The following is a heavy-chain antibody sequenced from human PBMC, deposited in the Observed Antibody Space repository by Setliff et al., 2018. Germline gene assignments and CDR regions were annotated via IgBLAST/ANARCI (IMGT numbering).Heavy chain of an antibody. CDR1: GFSVSTFS. D-gene: IGHD2-15*01. CDR2: ISDDGTND. CDR3: RLGGIVGGTDS. J-gene: IGHJ5*01. V-gene: IGHV3-30*03. Sequence: PGGSLRLSCAASGFSVSTFSMHWVRQTPVKGLEWVATISDDGTNDFYADSVKGRFTVSKDNAKNSLYLERNSLRAEDTGVYFCRLGGIVGGTDSWGQGTLVTVSS.